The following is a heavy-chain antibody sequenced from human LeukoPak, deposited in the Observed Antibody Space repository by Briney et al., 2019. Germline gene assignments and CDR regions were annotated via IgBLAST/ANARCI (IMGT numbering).Heavy chain of an antibody. Sequence: SETLSLTCTVSGGSISSGGYYWSWIRQHPGKGLEWIGYIYYSGTPYYNPSLKSRVTISVATSKNQFSLKLSSVTAADTAVYYCARGSYCGGDCYSAPFDYWGQGTLVTVSS. D-gene: IGHD2-21*02. CDR1: GGSISSGGYY. J-gene: IGHJ4*02. CDR3: ARGSYCGGDCYSAPFDY. V-gene: IGHV4-31*03. CDR2: IYYSGTP.